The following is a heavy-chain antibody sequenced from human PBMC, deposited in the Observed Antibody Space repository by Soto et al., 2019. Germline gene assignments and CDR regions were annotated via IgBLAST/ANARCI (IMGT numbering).Heavy chain of an antibody. Sequence: PSETLSLTCTVSGGSISSSSYSWGWIRQPPGKGPEWIGTFSYSGSTYYNPSLKSRVTIFVHTSENQLSLSLSSVTAADTAVYYCARAHCSGGSCYSVQHWFDPWGQGTLVTVSS. CDR1: GGSISSSSYS. V-gene: IGHV4-39*07. D-gene: IGHD2-15*01. J-gene: IGHJ5*02. CDR3: ARAHCSGGSCYSVQHWFDP. CDR2: FSYSGST.